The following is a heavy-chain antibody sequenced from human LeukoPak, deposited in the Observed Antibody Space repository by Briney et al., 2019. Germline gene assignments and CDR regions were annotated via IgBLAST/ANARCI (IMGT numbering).Heavy chain of an antibody. CDR2: ISYDGSNK. Sequence: PGGSLRLSCAASGFTFSNYWMRWVRQAPGNGLEWVAVISYDGSNKYYADSVKGRLTISRDNSKNTLYLQMNSLRAEDTAVYYCARADYGYCSSTSCYWFDPWGQGTLVTVSS. CDR3: ARADYGYCSSTSCYWFDP. V-gene: IGHV3-30*03. J-gene: IGHJ5*02. D-gene: IGHD2-2*01. CDR1: GFTFSNYW.